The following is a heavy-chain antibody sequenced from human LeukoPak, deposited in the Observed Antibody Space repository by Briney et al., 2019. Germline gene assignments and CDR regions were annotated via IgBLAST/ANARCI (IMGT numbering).Heavy chain of an antibody. CDR1: GGSISSYY. CDR2: IYYSGST. V-gene: IGHV4-59*01. J-gene: IGHJ5*02. D-gene: IGHD4-17*01. Sequence: SETLSLTCTVSGGSISSYYWSWIRQPPGKGLEWIGYIYYSGSTNYNPSLKSRVTISVDTSKNQFSLKLSSVTAADTAVYYCARDGYYGDYVPGWFDPWGQGTLVIVSS. CDR3: ARDGYYGDYVPGWFDP.